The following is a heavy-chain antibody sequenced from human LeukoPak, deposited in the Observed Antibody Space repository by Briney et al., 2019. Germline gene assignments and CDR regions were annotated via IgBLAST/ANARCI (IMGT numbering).Heavy chain of an antibody. CDR2: IYTSGST. Sequence: SETLSLTCTVSGGSISSYYWSWIRQPAGKGLEWIGRIYTSGSTNYNPSLKSRVTMSVDTSKNQFPLKLSSVTAADTAVYYCARDPYYDFWSGYYMYYYYGMDVWGQGTTVTVSS. CDR1: GGSISSYY. D-gene: IGHD3-3*01. CDR3: ARDPYYDFWSGYYMYYYYGMDV. J-gene: IGHJ6*02. V-gene: IGHV4-4*07.